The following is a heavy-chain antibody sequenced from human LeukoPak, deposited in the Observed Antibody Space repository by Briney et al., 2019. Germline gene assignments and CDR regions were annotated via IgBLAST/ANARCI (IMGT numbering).Heavy chain of an antibody. D-gene: IGHD3-10*01. CDR2: ISGNGANT. V-gene: IGHV3-64D*06. J-gene: IGHJ4*02. CDR3: VRGGSSGSYYTN. Sequence: GGSLRLSCLASGFTFSNYVMYWVRQAPEKGLEFVSGISGNGANTYYTDSVKGRFVISRDNSKNTLYLQMSSLKTEDTAVYYCVRGGSSGSYYTNWGQGSLVTVSS. CDR1: GFTFSNYV.